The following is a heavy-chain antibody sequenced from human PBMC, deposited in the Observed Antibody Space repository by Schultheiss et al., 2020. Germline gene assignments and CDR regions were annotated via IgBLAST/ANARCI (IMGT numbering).Heavy chain of an antibody. CDR3: ARRYGDDGMDV. CDR1: GGSISSSTNW. D-gene: IGHD4-17*01. Sequence: SETLSLTCAVSGGSISSSTNWWSWIRQPPGKGLEWIGYIYYSGSTNYNPSLKSRVTISVDTSKNQFSLKLSSVTAADTAVYYCARRYGDDGMDVWGQGTTVTVSS. J-gene: IGHJ6*02. V-gene: IGHV4-61*05. CDR2: IYYSGST.